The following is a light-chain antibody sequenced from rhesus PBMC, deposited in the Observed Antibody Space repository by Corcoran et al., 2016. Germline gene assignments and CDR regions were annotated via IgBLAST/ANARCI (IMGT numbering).Light chain of an antibody. CDR2: GAS. CDR1: QSVGSS. Sequence: QVILTQSPATLSLSPGARATLSCRASQSVGSSLAWYQQKPGQAPRLLIYGASSRATVIPDRFSGSGSGKQVTLTISSLEPEDFAVYYCQKYSRSPFTFGPGTKLDIK. CDR3: QKYSRSPFT. J-gene: IGKJ3*01. V-gene: IGKV3-53*01.